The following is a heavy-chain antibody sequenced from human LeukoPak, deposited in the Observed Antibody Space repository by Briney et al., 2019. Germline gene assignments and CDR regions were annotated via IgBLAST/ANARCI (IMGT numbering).Heavy chain of an antibody. CDR2: IYPGDSDT. V-gene: IGHV5-51*01. CDR1: GYSFTSYW. Sequence: HGESLKISCKGSGYSFTSYWIGWVRQMPGKGLEWMGIIYPGDSDTRYSPSFQGQVTISADKSISTAYLQWSSLKASDTAMYYCARHEVAVAPGDYGMDVWGQGTTVTVSS. CDR3: ARHEVAVAPGDYGMDV. D-gene: IGHD6-19*01. J-gene: IGHJ6*02.